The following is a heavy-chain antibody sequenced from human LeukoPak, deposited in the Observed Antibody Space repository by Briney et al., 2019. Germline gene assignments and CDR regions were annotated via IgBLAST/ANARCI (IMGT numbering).Heavy chain of an antibody. V-gene: IGHV4-39*07. CDR2: IYYSGST. Sequence: PSETLSLTCAVSGGSIGSSSYYWGWIRQPPGKGLEWIGSIYYSGSTYYNPSLKSRVTISVDTSKNQFSLKLSSVTAADTAVYYCARGKLEGAFDIWGQGTMVTVSS. D-gene: IGHD1-1*01. J-gene: IGHJ3*02. CDR3: ARGKLEGAFDI. CDR1: GGSIGSSSYY.